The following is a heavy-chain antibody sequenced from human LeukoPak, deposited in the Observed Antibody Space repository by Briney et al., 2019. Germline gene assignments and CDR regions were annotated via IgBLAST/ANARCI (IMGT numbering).Heavy chain of an antibody. Sequence: GESLRLSCAASGFTFSSYGMHWVRQAPGKGLEWVAVISYDGSNKYYADSVKGRFTISRDNSKNTLYLQMNSLRAEDTAVYYCAKDRTGYFDYWGQGTLVTVSS. CDR2: ISYDGSNK. CDR1: GFTFSSYG. D-gene: IGHD1-14*01. CDR3: AKDRTGYFDY. J-gene: IGHJ4*02. V-gene: IGHV3-30*18.